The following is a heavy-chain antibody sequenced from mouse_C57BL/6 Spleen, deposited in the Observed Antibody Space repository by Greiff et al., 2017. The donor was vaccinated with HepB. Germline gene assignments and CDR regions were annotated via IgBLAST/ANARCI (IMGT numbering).Heavy chain of an antibody. CDR3: ARDTTVVVDY. J-gene: IGHJ2*01. Sequence: EVQLQQSGPVLVKPGASVKMSCKASGYTFTDYYMNWVKQSHGKSLEWIGVINPYNGGTSYNQTFKGKATLTVDKSSSTAYMELNSLTSEDSAVYYCARDTTVVVDYWGQGTTLTVSS. V-gene: IGHV1-19*01. CDR1: GYTFTDYY. D-gene: IGHD1-1*01. CDR2: INPYNGGT.